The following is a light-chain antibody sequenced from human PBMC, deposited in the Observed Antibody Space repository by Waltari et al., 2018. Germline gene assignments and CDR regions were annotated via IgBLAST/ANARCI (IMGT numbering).Light chain of an antibody. V-gene: IGLV1-47*01. CDR1: NSNIGRNY. J-gene: IGLJ1*01. CDR3: ATWDDSLGGAI. Sequence: QSVLIQPPSVSGTPGPRVTISCSGANSNIGRNYVYWFAHLPGEAPKLLVFKNDQRPSGVPGRFSGSKSGTSASLAISGLQSEDEADFYCATWDDSLGGAIFGPGTKVTVL. CDR2: KND.